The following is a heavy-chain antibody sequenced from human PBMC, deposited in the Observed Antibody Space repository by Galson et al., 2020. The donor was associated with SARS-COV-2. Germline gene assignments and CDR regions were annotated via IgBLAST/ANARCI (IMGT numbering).Heavy chain of an antibody. CDR1: GFTFSSYG. J-gene: IGHJ4*02. Sequence: TGGSLSLSCAASGFTFSSYGMHWVRQAPGKGLEWVAVICYDGSKKYYADSMKGLFTISRDTSKNMLYQLMNSLRAEDTAVYYCARSGYYYESSGHLDYWGQGALVAVSS. V-gene: IGHV3-33*08. D-gene: IGHD3-22*01. CDR2: ICYDGSKK. CDR3: ARSGYYYESSGHLDY.